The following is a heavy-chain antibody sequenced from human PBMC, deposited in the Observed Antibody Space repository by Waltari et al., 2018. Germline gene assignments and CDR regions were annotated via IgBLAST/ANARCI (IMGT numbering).Heavy chain of an antibody. Sequence: EVQLVQSGGGLVQPGGSMRRSCSASGFLVGNYTLSWVRQAPGRGLEWVLGITASGSHTHFVDAVKGRFTISRDNSKNIVYLQMNSLRAEDTAVYYCAKDYDYLTGYYTDMGYWGQGTLVAVSS. J-gene: IGHJ4*02. CDR3: AKDYDYLTGYYTDMGY. D-gene: IGHD3-9*01. CDR1: GFLVGNYT. V-gene: IGHV3-23*04. CDR2: ITASGSHT.